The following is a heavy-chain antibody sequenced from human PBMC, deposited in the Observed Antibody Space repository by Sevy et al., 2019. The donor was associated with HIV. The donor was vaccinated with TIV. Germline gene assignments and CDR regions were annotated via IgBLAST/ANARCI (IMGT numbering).Heavy chain of an antibody. D-gene: IGHD6-13*01. CDR1: GFTFSDYY. CDR3: ARARIAASAPYYFDY. V-gene: IGHV3-11*06. CDR2: ISSRNTYT. Sequence: GVSLRLSCAASGFTFSDYYMSWIRQAPGKGLEWISYISSRNTYTNYADSVKGRFTISRDNAKNSLYLHMDSLRAEDTAVYYCARARIAASAPYYFDYWGQGTLVTVSS. J-gene: IGHJ4*02.